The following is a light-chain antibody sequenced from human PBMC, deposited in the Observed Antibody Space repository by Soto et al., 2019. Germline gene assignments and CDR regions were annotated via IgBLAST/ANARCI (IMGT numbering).Light chain of an antibody. CDR1: QGISSY. V-gene: IGKV1-9*01. CDR2: AAS. Sequence: DIQLTQSPSFLSASVGDRVTITCRASQGISSYLAWYQQKPGKAPKLLIYAASTLQTGVPSRFSGSSSGTEFTLTISSLQPEDFATYYCEQLNSYQYTFGQGTKLEIK. J-gene: IGKJ2*01. CDR3: EQLNSYQYT.